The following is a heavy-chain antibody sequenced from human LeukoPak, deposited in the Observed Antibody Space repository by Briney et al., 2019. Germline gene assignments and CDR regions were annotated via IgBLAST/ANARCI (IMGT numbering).Heavy chain of an antibody. J-gene: IGHJ5*02. CDR2: ISSSSSYI. Sequence: GGSLRLSCAASGFTFSSYSMNWVRQAPGKGLEWVSSISSSSSYIYYADSVKGRFTISRDNAKNSLYLQMNSLRAEDTAVYYCARHRVGSGDTYYDFWSGYSGFDPWGQGTLVTVSS. D-gene: IGHD3-3*01. CDR3: ARHRVGSGDTYYDFWSGYSGFDP. V-gene: IGHV3-21*04. CDR1: GFTFSSYS.